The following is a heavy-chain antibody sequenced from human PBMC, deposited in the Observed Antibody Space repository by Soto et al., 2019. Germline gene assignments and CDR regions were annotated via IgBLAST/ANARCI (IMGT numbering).Heavy chain of an antibody. D-gene: IGHD3-9*01. V-gene: IGHV4-31*03. CDR3: ARIDILTGYSPYNWFDP. J-gene: IGHJ5*02. CDR2: IYYSGST. CDR1: GGSISSGGYY. Sequence: QVQLQGSGPGLVKPSQTLSLTCTVSGGSISSGGYYWSWIRQHPGKGLEWIGYIYYSGSTYYNPSLKSRVTISVDTSKNQFSLKLSSVTAADTAVYYCARIDILTGYSPYNWFDPWGQGTLVTVSS.